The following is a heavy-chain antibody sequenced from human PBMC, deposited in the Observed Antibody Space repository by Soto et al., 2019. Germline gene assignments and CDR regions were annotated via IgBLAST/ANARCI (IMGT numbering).Heavy chain of an antibody. CDR2: ISAYNGNT. CDR3: ARERRCWPCTYRAGGMDV. J-gene: IGHJ6*02. CDR1: GYTFTSYG. Sequence: QVQLVQSGAEVKKPGASVKVSCKASGYTFTSYGISWVRQAPGQGLEWMGWISAYNGNTNYAQKLQGRVTMTTDTSTSTAYMELRSLRSDDTAVYYCARERRCWPCTYRAGGMDVWGQGTTVTVSS. D-gene: IGHD3-10*02. V-gene: IGHV1-18*01.